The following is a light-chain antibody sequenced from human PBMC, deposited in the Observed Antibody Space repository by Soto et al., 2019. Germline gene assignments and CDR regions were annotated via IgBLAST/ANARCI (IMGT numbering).Light chain of an antibody. Sequence: EIVLTQSPGTLSLSPGERTTLSCRASQSISSKYLAWYHPKLGQAPRLLIYGASSRATGIPDRFSGSGSGTDFTLTISRLEPEDFAVYYCRQYGRSLGFAFGGGTKVDI. J-gene: IGKJ4*01. CDR1: QSISSKY. V-gene: IGKV3-20*01. CDR2: GAS. CDR3: RQYGRSLGFA.